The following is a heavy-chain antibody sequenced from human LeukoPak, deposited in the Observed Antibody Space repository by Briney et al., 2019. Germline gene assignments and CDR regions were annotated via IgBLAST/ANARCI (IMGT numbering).Heavy chain of an antibody. CDR2: IYYSGST. J-gene: IGHJ4*02. V-gene: IGHV4-38-2*02. D-gene: IGHD6-13*01. Sequence: SETLSLTCAVSGYSISSGYYWGWIRQPPGKGLEWIGSIYYSGSTYYNPSLKSRVTISVDTSKNQFSLKLSSVTAADTAVYYCARDSSSSWYKGGVDYWGQGTLVTVSS. CDR3: ARDSSSSWYKGGVDY. CDR1: GYSISSGYY.